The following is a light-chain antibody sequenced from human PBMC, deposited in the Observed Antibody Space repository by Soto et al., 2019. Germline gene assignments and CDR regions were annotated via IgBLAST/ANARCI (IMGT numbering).Light chain of an antibody. CDR3: SACDDRLRGVV. CDR2: TND. V-gene: IGLV1-47*01. CDR1: RSNIGTNY. J-gene: IGLJ2*01. Sequence: QSVLTQPPSASGTPGQRVTISCSGSRSNIGTNYVYWYQQLPGTAPKLLIHTNDQRPSGVPDRFSGSKSGTSAALAISGPRSEDEADYYCSACDDRLRGVVFGGGTELTVL.